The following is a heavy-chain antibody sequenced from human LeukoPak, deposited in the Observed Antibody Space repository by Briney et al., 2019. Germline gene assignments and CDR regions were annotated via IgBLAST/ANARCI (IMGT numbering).Heavy chain of an antibody. Sequence: GGSLRLSCAASGFTFSSYGMHWVRQAPGKGLEWVAFIWYDGSNKYYADSVKGRFTISRDNSKNTLYLQMNSLRAEDTAVCYCAKEVDQQAVCFDYWGQGTLVTVSS. CDR2: IWYDGSNK. D-gene: IGHD2-2*01. CDR1: GFTFSSYG. V-gene: IGHV3-30*02. CDR3: AKEVDQQAVCFDY. J-gene: IGHJ4*02.